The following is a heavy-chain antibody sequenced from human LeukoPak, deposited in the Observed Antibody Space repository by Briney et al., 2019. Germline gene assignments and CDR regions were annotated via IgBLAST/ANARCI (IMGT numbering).Heavy chain of an antibody. Sequence: GGSLRLSCAASGFTFSSYAMSWVRQAPGKGLEWVSAISGSGGSTYYADSVKGRFTISRDNSKNTLYLQMNSLRAEDTAVYYCAKRKSRSDQLAAAGSDYWGQGTLVTVSS. CDR1: GFTFSSYA. V-gene: IGHV3-23*01. J-gene: IGHJ4*02. D-gene: IGHD6-13*01. CDR2: ISGSGGST. CDR3: AKRKSRSDQLAAAGSDY.